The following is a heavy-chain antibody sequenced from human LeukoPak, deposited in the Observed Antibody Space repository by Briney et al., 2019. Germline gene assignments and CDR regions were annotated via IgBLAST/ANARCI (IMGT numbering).Heavy chain of an antibody. CDR3: ARGAGAGYNLQPFDY. V-gene: IGHV4-59*08. CDR1: GGSISSYY. CDR2: IYYSGST. Sequence: SETLSLTCTVSGGSISSYYWSWIRQPPGKGLEWIGYIYYSGSTKYNPSLKSRVSISVDTSKNQFSLRLSSVTAADTAVYYCARGAGAGYNLQPFDYWGQGTLVTVSS. D-gene: IGHD5-24*01. J-gene: IGHJ4*02.